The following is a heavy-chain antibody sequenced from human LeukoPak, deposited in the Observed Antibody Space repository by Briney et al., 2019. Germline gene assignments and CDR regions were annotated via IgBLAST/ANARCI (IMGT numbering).Heavy chain of an antibody. V-gene: IGHV3-23*01. CDR1: GFTFNIYA. CDR2: MCGSAGCT. CDR3: ARWYGSGTYYNEGFDP. J-gene: IGHJ5*02. D-gene: IGHD3-10*01. Sequence: PGGSLRLSCAASGFTFNIYAMSWVRQAPGKGLEWVASMCGSAGCTYYADSVKGRFTISRDNSKNILYLQMNSLRSDDTALYYCARWYGSGTYYNEGFDPWGQGTLVTVSS.